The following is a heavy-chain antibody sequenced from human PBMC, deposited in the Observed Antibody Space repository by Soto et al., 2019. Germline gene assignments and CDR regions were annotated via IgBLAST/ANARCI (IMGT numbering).Heavy chain of an antibody. J-gene: IGHJ6*03. Sequence: PSETLSLTCTVSGGSISSYYWSWIRQPPGKGLEWIGYIYYSGSTNYNPSPKSRVTISVDTSKNQFSLKLSSVTAADTAVYYCARLVWFGEFGYYYYYMDVWGKGTTVTVSS. V-gene: IGHV4-59*08. CDR2: IYYSGST. CDR3: ARLVWFGEFGYYYYYMDV. CDR1: GGSISSYY. D-gene: IGHD3-10*01.